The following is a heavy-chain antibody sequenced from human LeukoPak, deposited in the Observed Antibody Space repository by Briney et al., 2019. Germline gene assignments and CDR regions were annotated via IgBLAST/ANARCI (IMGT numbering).Heavy chain of an antibody. CDR1: GHTFTSYD. CDR3: ARGPPESSNSVY. Sequence: ASVKVSCKASGHTFTSYDINWVRQATGQGLESMGWMNPNSANTGYAQKFQGRVTMTRNTSISTAYMELSSLRSEDTAVYYCARGPPESSNSVYWGQGTLVTVSS. V-gene: IGHV1-8*01. J-gene: IGHJ4*02. D-gene: IGHD6-13*01. CDR2: MNPNSANT.